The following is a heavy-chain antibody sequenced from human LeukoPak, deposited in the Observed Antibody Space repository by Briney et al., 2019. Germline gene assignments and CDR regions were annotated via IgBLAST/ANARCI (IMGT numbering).Heavy chain of an antibody. CDR2: ISSSGTTI. CDR1: GFTFNTYG. J-gene: IGHJ4*02. D-gene: IGHD5-24*01. V-gene: IGHV3-48*02. CDR3: GTGYNLDN. Sequence: GGSLRLSCAASGFTFNTYGMNWVRQAPGKGLEWVSYISSSGTTIYYVDSVKGRFTISRDNVDNSVFLHMNSLRDEDTAVYYCGTGYNLDNWGQGTLVTVSS.